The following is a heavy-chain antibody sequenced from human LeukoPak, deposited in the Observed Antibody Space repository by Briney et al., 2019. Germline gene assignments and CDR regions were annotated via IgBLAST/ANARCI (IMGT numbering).Heavy chain of an antibody. V-gene: IGHV4-59*08. CDR3: AGRGQRYFRD. CDR1: GGSVSGYY. CDR2: IFYSGTT. J-gene: IGHJ1*01. Sequence: SETLSLTCTVSGGSVSGYYWSWIRQSPGKGLEWIGYIFYSGTTLYSPSLKSRVTMSVDTSENQFSLKLTSVTAADTAVYYCAGRGQRYFRDWGQGTLVTVSS.